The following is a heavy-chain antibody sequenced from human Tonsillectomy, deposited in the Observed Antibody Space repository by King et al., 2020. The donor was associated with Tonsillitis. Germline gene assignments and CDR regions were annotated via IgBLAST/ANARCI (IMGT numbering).Heavy chain of an antibody. CDR2: ISYDGGEK. J-gene: IGHJ6*02. D-gene: IGHD4-23*01. CDR1: GLTFSSYG. CDR3: AGFACVLWYLGGPARYYDMDV. V-gene: IGHV3-33*05. Sequence: VQLVESGGGVVQPGRSLRLSCAASGLTFSSYGMHWVRQAPGKGLEWVALISYDGGEKSYADSVKGRFTISRDNSKNTLFLQMNSLRAEDTALYFCAGFACVLWYLGGPARYYDMDVWGQGTTVSVSS.